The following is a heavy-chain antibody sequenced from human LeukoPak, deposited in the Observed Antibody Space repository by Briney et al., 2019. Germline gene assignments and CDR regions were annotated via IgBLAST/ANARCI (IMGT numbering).Heavy chain of an antibody. CDR1: GFTFSGYE. J-gene: IGHJ6*02. Sequence: GGSLRLSCAGSGFTFSGYEMNWVRQAPGKGLEWVSYINTRGTTTYYADSVKGRFTISRDNAKHSLYLQMNSLRAEDTAVYYCARDQTMDVWGQGTTVTVSS. V-gene: IGHV3-48*03. CDR3: ARDQTMDV. CDR2: INTRGTTT.